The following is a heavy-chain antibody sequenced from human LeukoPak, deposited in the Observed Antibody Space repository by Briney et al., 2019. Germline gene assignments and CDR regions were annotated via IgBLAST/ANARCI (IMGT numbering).Heavy chain of an antibody. CDR3: ARGNREDSQWAVAAVEIDY. CDR2: ISSNGGRT. D-gene: IGHD2-2*01. V-gene: IGHV3-64*01. Sequence: GGSLRLSCAASGFTFRSYGMHWVRQAPGKGLEYVSAISSNGGRTYYANSVKGRFTISRDNSRNTLYLQMGSLRAEDMAVYYCARGNREDSQWAVAAVEIDYWGQGTLVTVSS. CDR1: GFTFRSYG. J-gene: IGHJ4*02.